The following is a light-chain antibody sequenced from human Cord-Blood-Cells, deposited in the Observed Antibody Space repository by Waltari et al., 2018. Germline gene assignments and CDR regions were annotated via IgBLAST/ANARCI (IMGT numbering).Light chain of an antibody. J-gene: IGLJ2*01. CDR3: CSYAGSSTFVV. V-gene: IGLV2-23*03. Sequence: QSALTQPASVSGSPGQSITISCTGTSSDVGSYNLVSWYQQHPGKAPKLMIYEGSKRPSGVANRCSGAKSGNTASLTSSGLQAEDEADYYCCSYAGSSTFVVFGGGTKLTGL. CDR1: SSDVGSYNL. CDR2: EGS.